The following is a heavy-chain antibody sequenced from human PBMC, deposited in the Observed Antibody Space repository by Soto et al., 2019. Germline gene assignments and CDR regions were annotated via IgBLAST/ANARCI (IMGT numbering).Heavy chain of an antibody. CDR2: ISYDGSNK. D-gene: IGHD2-2*01. V-gene: IGHV3-30*03. Sequence: PVGYLGLCCASSACTFSSDGMHCVRLSPGKWMDWVAVISYDGSNKYYADCVKGRFTISRDNSKITLYLQMNSLRAEDTAVYDCARAKYGSNHYGMEVWGPGTTLAGSS. J-gene: IGHJ6*01. CDR3: ARAKYGSNHYGMEV. CDR1: ACTFSSDG.